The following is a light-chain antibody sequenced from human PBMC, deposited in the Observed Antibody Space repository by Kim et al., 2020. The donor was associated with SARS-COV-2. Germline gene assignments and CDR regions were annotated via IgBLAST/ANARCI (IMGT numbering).Light chain of an antibody. CDR1: QSVLYSPNNRNY. J-gene: IGKJ1*01. CDR3: QQHYATPVT. Sequence: ATINCQSSQSVLYSPNNRNYLAWYQQKPGQSPKLLIYWASTRDSGVPDRFSGSGSGTDFTLTISSLQAEDVAVYYCQQHYATPVTFGQGTKVEIK. V-gene: IGKV4-1*01. CDR2: WAS.